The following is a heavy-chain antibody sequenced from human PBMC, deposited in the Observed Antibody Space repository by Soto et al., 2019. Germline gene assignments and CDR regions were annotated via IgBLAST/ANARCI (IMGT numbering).Heavy chain of an antibody. V-gene: IGHV3-23*01. CDR3: AKTGELATRTYYYYGMDV. D-gene: IGHD2-15*01. J-gene: IGHJ6*02. CDR1: GFTFSSYA. CDR2: ISGSGGST. Sequence: GGSLRLSCAASGFTFSSYAMSWVRQAPGKGLEWVSAISGSGGSTYYADSVKGRFTISRDNSKNTLYLQMNSLRAEDTAVYYCAKTGELATRTYYYYGMDVWGQGTTVTGSS.